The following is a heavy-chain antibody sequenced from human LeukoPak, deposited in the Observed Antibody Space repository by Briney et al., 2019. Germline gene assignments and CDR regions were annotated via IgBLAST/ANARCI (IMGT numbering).Heavy chain of an antibody. Sequence: SETLSLTCTVSGGSISDFQWSWLRQPPGKGLEWIGYIYYSGSTNYNPSLKSRVTISVDTPKNQFSLKLNSVTAADTAVYYCARDRGVRGYSWLYPWGQGTLVTVSS. V-gene: IGHV4-59*01. CDR2: IYYSGST. CDR3: ARDRGVRGYSWLYP. D-gene: IGHD3-10*01. J-gene: IGHJ5*02. CDR1: GGSISDFQ.